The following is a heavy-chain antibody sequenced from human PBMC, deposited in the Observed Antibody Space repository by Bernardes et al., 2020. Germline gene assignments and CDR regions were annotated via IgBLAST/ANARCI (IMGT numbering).Heavy chain of an antibody. J-gene: IGHJ4*02. CDR2: IGTAGDT. CDR1: GFTFSTYD. V-gene: IGHV3-13*01. CDR3: ERATGIVGGRYYFDY. Sequence: GGSLRLSCAASGFTFSTYDMHWVRQGIGKGLEWVSGIGTAGDTYYPGSVKGRFTISRENAKNSLYLQMNSLRAGDTAVYYCERATGIVGGRYYFDYWGQGTLVTVSS. D-gene: IGHD2-15*01.